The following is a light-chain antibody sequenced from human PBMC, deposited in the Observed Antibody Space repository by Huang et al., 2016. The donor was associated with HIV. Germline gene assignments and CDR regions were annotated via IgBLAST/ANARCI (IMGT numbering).Light chain of an antibody. CDR1: QSVSKY. J-gene: IGKJ5*01. Sequence: EIVLTQSPATLSLSPGERATLSCRASQSVSKYLAWYQQKPGQAPRLLIYDASNRATGIPARFSGSGSGTEFTLTISSLEPEDFAVYHCQQRINWPRITFGQGTRLEIK. V-gene: IGKV3-11*01. CDR3: QQRINWPRIT. CDR2: DAS.